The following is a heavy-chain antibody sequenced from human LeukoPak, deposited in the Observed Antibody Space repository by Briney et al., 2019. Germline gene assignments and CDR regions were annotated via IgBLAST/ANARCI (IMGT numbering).Heavy chain of an antibody. J-gene: IGHJ4*02. Sequence: ASVKVSCKASGYTFTGYYMHWVRQAPGQGLEWMGWINPNSGGTNYAQKFQGRVTMTRDTSISTAYMELSRLRSEDTAVYYCAAGVSSGWYWSGVYYFDYWGQGTLVTVSS. D-gene: IGHD6-19*01. CDR2: INPNSGGT. CDR3: AAGVSSGWYWSGVYYFDY. CDR1: GYTFTGYY. V-gene: IGHV1-2*02.